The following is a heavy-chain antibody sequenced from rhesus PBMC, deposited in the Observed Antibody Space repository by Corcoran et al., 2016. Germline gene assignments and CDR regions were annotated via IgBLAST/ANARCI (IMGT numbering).Heavy chain of an antibody. CDR1: GGSISDYHY. V-gene: IGHV4S9*01. CDR3: ARRATDWYFDI. Sequence: QVQLQESGPGLVKPSETLSLTCAVPGGSISDYHYWNWIRQPPGKGLEWIGNIYGNSASTYYNPSLKSRVTISKDTSKNQFFLMLSSVTAADTAVYYCARRATDWYFDIWGPGTPITISS. J-gene: IGHJ2*01. CDR2: IYGNSAST. D-gene: IGHD5-36*01.